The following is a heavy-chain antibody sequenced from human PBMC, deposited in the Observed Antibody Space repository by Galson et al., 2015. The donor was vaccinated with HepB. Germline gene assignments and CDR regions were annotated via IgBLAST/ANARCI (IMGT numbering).Heavy chain of an antibody. CDR1: GGSISSSSYY. V-gene: IGHV4-39*07. Sequence: SETLSLTCTVSGGSISSSSYYWGWIRQPPGKGLEWIGSIYYSGSTYYNPSPKSRVTISVDTSKNQFSLKLSSVTAADTAVYYCARDRDILTGYYSARFDYWGQGTLVTVSS. CDR3: ARDRDILTGYYSARFDY. D-gene: IGHD3-9*01. CDR2: IYYSGST. J-gene: IGHJ4*02.